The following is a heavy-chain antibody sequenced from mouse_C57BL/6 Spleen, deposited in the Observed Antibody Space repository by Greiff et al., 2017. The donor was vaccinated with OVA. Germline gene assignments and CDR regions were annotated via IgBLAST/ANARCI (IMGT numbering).Heavy chain of an antibody. CDR3: ARRRSNYAMDY. J-gene: IGHJ4*01. V-gene: IGHV1-69*01. Sequence: QVQLQQPGAELVMPGASVKLSCKASGYTFTSYWMHWVKQRPGQGLEWIGEIDPSDSYTNYNQKFKGKSTLTVDKSSSTAYMQLSSLTSEDSAVYYCARRRSNYAMDYWGQGTSVTVSS. CDR2: IDPSDSYT. CDR1: GYTFTSYW.